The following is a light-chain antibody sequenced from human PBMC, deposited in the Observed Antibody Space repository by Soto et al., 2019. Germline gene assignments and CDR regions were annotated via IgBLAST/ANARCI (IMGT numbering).Light chain of an antibody. CDR3: SSYTSSSSLV. Sequence: QSVLTKPASVSGSPGQSITISCTGTSSDVGAYNYVSWYQHHPGKAPKLMIYEVSNRPSGVSNRFSGSKSGNTASLTISGLQAEDEADYFCSSYTSSSSLVFGPGTKVTVL. J-gene: IGLJ1*01. V-gene: IGLV2-14*01. CDR1: SSDVGAYNY. CDR2: EVS.